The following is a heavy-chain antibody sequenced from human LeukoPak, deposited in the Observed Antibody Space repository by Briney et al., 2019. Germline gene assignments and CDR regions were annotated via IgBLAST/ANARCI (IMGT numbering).Heavy chain of an antibody. J-gene: IGHJ5*02. D-gene: IGHD6-13*01. CDR2: IYSGGST. CDR1: EFSVGSNY. CDR3: AREGMAAAGMNGDWFDP. Sequence: GGSLRLSCAASEFSVGSNYMAWVRRAPGKGLEWVSLIYSGGSTYYADSVKGRFTISRDDSKNTLYLQMNSLRAEDTAVYYCAREGMAAAGMNGDWFDPWGQGTLVTVSS. V-gene: IGHV3-66*01.